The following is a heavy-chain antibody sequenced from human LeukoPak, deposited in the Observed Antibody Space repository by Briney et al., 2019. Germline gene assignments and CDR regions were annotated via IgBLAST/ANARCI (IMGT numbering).Heavy chain of an antibody. D-gene: IGHD3-16*02. J-gene: IGHJ3*02. CDR3: ATPTTAMITFGGVIAFDI. V-gene: IGHV1-24*01. Sequence: ASVKVSCRVSGYTLTELSMHWVRQAPGKGLGWWGGFDPEDGETIYAQKFQGRVAMTEDTSTDTAYMELSSLRSEDTAVYYCATPTTAMITFGGVIAFDIWGQGTMVTVSS. CDR1: GYTLTELS. CDR2: FDPEDGET.